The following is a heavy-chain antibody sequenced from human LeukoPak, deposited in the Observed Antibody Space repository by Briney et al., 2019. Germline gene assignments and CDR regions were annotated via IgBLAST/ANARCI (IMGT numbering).Heavy chain of an antibody. CDR2: IKESGSEK. D-gene: IGHD2-15*01. CDR1: GFTFDYYW. V-gene: IGHV3-7*01. J-gene: IGHJ4*02. Sequence: GGSLRLSCAASGFTFDYYWMTWVRQAPGKGLEWLANIKESGSEKYYVDSVKGRFTISRDNAKNSLYLQMNSLREDTAVYYCARGWGERGKCRGGTCNNPQFDYWGRGTLVTVPS. CDR3: ARGWGERGKCRGGTCNNPQFDY.